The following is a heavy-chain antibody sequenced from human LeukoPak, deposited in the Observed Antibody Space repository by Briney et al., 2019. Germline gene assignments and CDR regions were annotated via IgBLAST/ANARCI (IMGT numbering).Heavy chain of an antibody. J-gene: IGHJ4*02. CDR3: VRGDRYFFDY. D-gene: IGHD1-14*01. Sequence: GGSLRLSCAAPGFRFSSYEMNWVRQAPGRGLEWVSYIGNTGRTIYYVDSVKGRFTVSRDNAKNSLYLQMNSLRAEDTAIYYCVRGDRYFFDYWGQGTLVTVSS. CDR2: IGNTGRTI. V-gene: IGHV3-48*03. CDR1: GFRFSSYE.